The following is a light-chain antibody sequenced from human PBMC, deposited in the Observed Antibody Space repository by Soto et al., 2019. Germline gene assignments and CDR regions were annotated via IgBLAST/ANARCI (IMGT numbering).Light chain of an antibody. CDR1: QSVSSY. J-gene: IGKJ5*01. CDR2: DAS. Sequence: EIVLTQSPATLSLSPGERATLSCGASQSVSSYLAWYQQRTGQAPKLLIYDASSRPTDIPARFSGSGSGKDFPLTISSLEAEDFALYYCQQRSNWPITFGQGTRLEIK. CDR3: QQRSNWPIT. V-gene: IGKV3-11*01.